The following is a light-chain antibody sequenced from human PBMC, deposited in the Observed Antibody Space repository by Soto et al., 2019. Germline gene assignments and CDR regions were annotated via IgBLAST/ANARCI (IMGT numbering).Light chain of an antibody. CDR2: DVS. CDR3: SSYTSSSTVI. Sequence: QSALTQPASVSGSPGQSIAISCTGSSSDVGGYNYVSWYQQHSGKAPKLMIYDVSSRPSGVSARFSGSKSGNTASLTISGLQAEDEAEYYCSSYTSSSTVIFGGGTKVTVL. J-gene: IGLJ2*01. CDR1: SSDVGGYNY. V-gene: IGLV2-14*03.